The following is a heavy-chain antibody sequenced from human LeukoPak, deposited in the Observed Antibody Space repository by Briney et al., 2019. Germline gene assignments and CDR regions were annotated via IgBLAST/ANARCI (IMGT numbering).Heavy chain of an antibody. Sequence: PSGTLSLTCTVSGGSISSYYWSWIRQPPGKGLEWIGYIYYSGSTNYNPSLKSRVTISVDTSKNQFSLKLSSVTAADTAVYYCAKVTGEVVTAHLDYWGQGTLVTVSS. CDR2: IYYSGST. J-gene: IGHJ4*02. V-gene: IGHV4-59*01. CDR1: GGSISSYY. D-gene: IGHD2-21*02. CDR3: AKVTGEVVTAHLDY.